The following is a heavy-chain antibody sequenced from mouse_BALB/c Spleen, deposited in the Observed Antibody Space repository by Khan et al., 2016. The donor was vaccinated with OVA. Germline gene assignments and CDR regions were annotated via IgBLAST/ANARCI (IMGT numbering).Heavy chain of an antibody. D-gene: IGHD2-14*01. V-gene: IGHV1-43*01. Sequence: EVKLQESGPDLVKPGASVKLSCKASGYSFTLYYMSWVKQSHGKSLEWIGRVNPNTDNINYNQEFKGKAILTVDKSSNTAYMELQRLTSEDSAVHFCASGYDFCASWGQGTLVTVSA. J-gene: IGHJ3*01. CDR1: GYSFTLYY. CDR3: ASGYDFCAS. CDR2: VNPNTDNI.